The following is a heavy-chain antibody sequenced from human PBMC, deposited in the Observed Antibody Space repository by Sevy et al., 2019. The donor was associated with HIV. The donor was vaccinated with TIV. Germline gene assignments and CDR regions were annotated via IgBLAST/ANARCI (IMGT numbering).Heavy chain of an antibody. J-gene: IGHJ4*02. Sequence: SETLSLTCTVSGGSISSGSYYWSWIRQPGGKGLEWIGRIYTSGSTNYNPSLKSRVTISVDTSKNQFSLKLSSVTAADTAVYYCARDLAYSGYDLFDYWGQGTLVTVSS. CDR3: ARDLAYSGYDLFDY. CDR2: IYTSGST. D-gene: IGHD5-12*01. CDR1: GGSISSGSYY. V-gene: IGHV4-61*02.